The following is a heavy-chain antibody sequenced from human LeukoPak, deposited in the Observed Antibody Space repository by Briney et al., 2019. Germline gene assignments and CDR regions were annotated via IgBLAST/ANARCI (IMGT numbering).Heavy chain of an antibody. CDR3: ARDRFLGDYYDSSGYRFDAFDI. D-gene: IGHD3-22*01. V-gene: IGHV3-9*01. Sequence: GGSLRLSCAASGFTFDDYAMHWVRQAPGKGLEWVSGISWNSGSICYADSVKGRFTISRDNSKNTLYLQMNSLRAEDTAVYYCARDRFLGDYYDSSGYRFDAFDIWGQGTMVTVSS. CDR1: GFTFDDYA. CDR2: ISWNSGSI. J-gene: IGHJ3*02.